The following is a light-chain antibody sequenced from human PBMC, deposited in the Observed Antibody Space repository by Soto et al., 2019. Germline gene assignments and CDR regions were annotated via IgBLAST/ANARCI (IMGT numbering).Light chain of an antibody. CDR2: KAS. J-gene: IGKJ1*01. CDR1: QSISTW. V-gene: IGKV1-5*03. Sequence: DIQMTQSPSTLSASIGDRVTITCRASQSISTWFAWYQQKPGKAPKLLIYKASSLASGVPSRFSGSGSGTEFTLTISSLQPDDFATYYCQQYNSYLRTFGQGTKVEIK. CDR3: QQYNSYLRT.